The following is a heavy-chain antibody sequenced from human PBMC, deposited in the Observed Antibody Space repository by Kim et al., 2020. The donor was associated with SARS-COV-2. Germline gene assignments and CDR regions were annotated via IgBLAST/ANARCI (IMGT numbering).Heavy chain of an antibody. CDR2: INHSGST. J-gene: IGHJ6*02. D-gene: IGHD3-10*01. V-gene: IGHV4-34*01. Sequence: SETLSLTCAVYGGSFSGYYWSWIRQPPGKGLEWIGEINHSGSTNYNPSLKSRVTISVDTSKNQFSLKLSSVTAEDTAVYYCAGPRIPGDGWFGELLNYGMDVWGQGTTVTVSS. CDR3: AGPRIPGDGWFGELLNYGMDV. CDR1: GGSFSGYY.